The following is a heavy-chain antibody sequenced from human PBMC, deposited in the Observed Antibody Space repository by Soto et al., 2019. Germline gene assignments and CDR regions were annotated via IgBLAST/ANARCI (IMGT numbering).Heavy chain of an antibody. V-gene: IGHV3-23*01. CDR3: ARVFSNNYDY. CDR2: LTDSGGRT. CDR1: GFTFSTYA. Sequence: EVQLLASGGGLVQPGGSLRLSCAASGFTFSTYAMNWVRQAPGKGLEWVSALTDSGGRTYYAESVKGRFTISRDNSRNTLSLQMNGLRVEDTAIYYCARVFSNNYDYWGQGTLVTVSS. J-gene: IGHJ4*02.